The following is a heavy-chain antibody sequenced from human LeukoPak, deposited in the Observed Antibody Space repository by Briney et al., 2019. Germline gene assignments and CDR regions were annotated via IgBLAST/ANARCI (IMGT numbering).Heavy chain of an antibody. CDR2: ISSSSSTI. V-gene: IGHV3-48*01. J-gene: IGHJ3*02. Sequence: PGGSLRLSCAASGFTFSSYSMSWVRQAPGKGLEWVSYISSSSSTIYYADSVKGRFTISRDNAKNSLYLQMNSLRAEDTAVYYCASELRFLEWSNDAFDIWAKGQWSPSLQ. D-gene: IGHD3-3*01. CDR3: ASELRFLEWSNDAFDI. CDR1: GFTFSSYS.